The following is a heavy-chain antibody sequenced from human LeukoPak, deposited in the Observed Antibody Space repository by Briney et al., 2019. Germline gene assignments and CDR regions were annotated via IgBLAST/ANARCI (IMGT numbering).Heavy chain of an antibody. CDR1: GGSISSHY. CDR3: ARNGRQNTYYDFWSGYYTNRGDWFDP. J-gene: IGHJ5*02. V-gene: IGHV4-59*11. Sequence: PSETLSLTCTVSGGSISSHYWSWIRQPPGKGLEWIGYIYYSGSTNYNPSLKSRVTISVDTSKNQFSLKLSSVTAADTAVYCCARNGRQNTYYDFWSGYYTNRGDWFDPWGQGTLVTVSS. CDR2: IYYSGST. D-gene: IGHD3-3*01.